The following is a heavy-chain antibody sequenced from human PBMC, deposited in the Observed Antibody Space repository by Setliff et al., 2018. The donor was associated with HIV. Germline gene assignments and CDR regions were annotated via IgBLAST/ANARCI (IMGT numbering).Heavy chain of an antibody. CDR1: GFTVSGSA. CDR2: IRSKANSYAT. Sequence: HPGGSLRLSCAVSGFTVSGSAMHWVRQASGKGLEWVGRIRSKANSYATEYAASVKGRFTISRDDSKNTAYLQMNSLKTDDTAMYYCSGWKGDYYDSSGINGYWGQGTLVTVSS. D-gene: IGHD3-22*01. CDR3: SGWKGDYYDSSGINGY. V-gene: IGHV3-73*01. J-gene: IGHJ4*02.